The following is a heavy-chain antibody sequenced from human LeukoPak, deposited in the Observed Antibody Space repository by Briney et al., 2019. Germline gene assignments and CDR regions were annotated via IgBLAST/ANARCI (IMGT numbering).Heavy chain of an antibody. CDR3: ARTDYYGSGSYDYYGMDI. J-gene: IGHJ6*02. Sequence: SVKVSCKASGGTFSSYAISWVRQAPGQGLEWMGRIIPIFGIANYAQKFQGRVTITADKSTSTAYMELSSLRSEDTAVYYCARTDYYGSGSYDYYGMDIWGQGTTVTVSS. V-gene: IGHV1-69*04. CDR2: IIPIFGIA. D-gene: IGHD3-10*01. CDR1: GGTFSSYA.